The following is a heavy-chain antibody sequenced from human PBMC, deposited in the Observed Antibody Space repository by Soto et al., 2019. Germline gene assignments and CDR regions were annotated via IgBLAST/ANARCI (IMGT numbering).Heavy chain of an antibody. CDR3: ARDRTDSGYYTNWLDP. J-gene: IGHJ5*02. CDR2: IIPIFGTT. CDR1: GGTFGSDA. D-gene: IGHD3-22*01. Sequence: ASVKVSCKASGGTFGSDAITWVRQAPGQGLEWVGRIIPIFGTTNYAQNLQGRVTISADKSTLTSYMELHSLTSDDTALYYCARDRTDSGYYTNWLDPWGQGTQVTAPQ. V-gene: IGHV1-69*06.